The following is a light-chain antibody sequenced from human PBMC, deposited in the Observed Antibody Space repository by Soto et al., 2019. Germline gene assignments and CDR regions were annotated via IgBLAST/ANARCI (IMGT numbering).Light chain of an antibody. V-gene: IGKV3-20*01. CDR2: GVF. Sequence: ETVLTQSPGTVSLSPGERATLSCTTSQTVNSDYLAWYQQKTGKAPRLLIYGVFNRATGIPDRFSGSGSGTYFTLTISGLEPEYSAVYYCQHYDGSPRTFGQGTNLEI. CDR1: QTVNSDY. J-gene: IGKJ2*01. CDR3: QHYDGSPRT.